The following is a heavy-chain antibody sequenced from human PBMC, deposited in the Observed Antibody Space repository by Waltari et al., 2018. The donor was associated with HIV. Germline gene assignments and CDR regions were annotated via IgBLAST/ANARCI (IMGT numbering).Heavy chain of an antibody. J-gene: IGHJ4*02. CDR3: ARSGRYDYVWGSYRY. CDR1: GGSISSSSYY. D-gene: IGHD3-16*02. CDR2: IYYSGGT. Sequence: QLQLQESGPGLVKPSETLSLTCTVSGGSISSSSYYWGWIRQPPGKGLEWIGSIYYSGGTTYTPSLKGRATISVDTSKNQVSLKLSSGTAADTAVYYCARSGRYDYVWGSYRYWGQGTLVTVSS. V-gene: IGHV4-39*01.